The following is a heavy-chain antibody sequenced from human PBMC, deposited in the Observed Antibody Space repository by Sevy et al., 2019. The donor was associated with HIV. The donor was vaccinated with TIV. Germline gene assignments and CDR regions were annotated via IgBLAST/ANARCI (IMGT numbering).Heavy chain of an antibody. D-gene: IGHD3-22*01. Sequence: GGSLRLSCTASGFTFSNFEMNWVRQAPGKGLEWISYITSNGSTIYYADSVQGRFTISRDNAKNSLFLQMNSLRAEDTAVYYCARATYYYDSSGPYYSDYWGQGTLVTVSS. CDR3: ARATYYYDSSGPYYSDY. CDR2: ITSNGSTI. V-gene: IGHV3-48*03. J-gene: IGHJ4*02. CDR1: GFTFSNFE.